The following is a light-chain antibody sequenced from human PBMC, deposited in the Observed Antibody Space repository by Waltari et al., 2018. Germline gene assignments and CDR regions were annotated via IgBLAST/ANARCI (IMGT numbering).Light chain of an antibody. CDR1: QDINNW. J-gene: IGKJ2*03. Sequence: DIQMTQSPSSLSASLGDRVTITCRASQDINNWLAWYQHKPGKAPNLLIYRASSLETGVPSRFSGSGSGTDFTLIISSLQPEDIATYYCQEHDNSPYSFGQGTKVEIK. V-gene: IGKV1-33*01. CDR3: QEHDNSPYS. CDR2: RAS.